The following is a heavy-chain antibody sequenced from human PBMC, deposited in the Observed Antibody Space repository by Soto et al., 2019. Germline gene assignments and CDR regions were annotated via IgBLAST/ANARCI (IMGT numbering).Heavy chain of an antibody. CDR2: INAGNGNT. J-gene: IGHJ4*02. D-gene: IGHD2-21*02. V-gene: IGHV1-3*01. CDR3: ARSIVVVTALDN. Sequence: GASVKVSCKASGFTFTSYAMHWVRQDPGQRLEWMRWINAGNGNTKYSQKFQGRVTITRDTSASTAYMELSSLRSEDTAVYYCARSIVVVTALDNWGQGTLVTVSS. CDR1: GFTFTSYA.